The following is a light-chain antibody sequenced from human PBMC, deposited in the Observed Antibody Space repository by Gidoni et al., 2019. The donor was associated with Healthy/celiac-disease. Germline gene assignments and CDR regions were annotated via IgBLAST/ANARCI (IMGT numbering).Light chain of an antibody. CDR2: LVS. Sequence: DIVMTQPPLSLPVTPGEPASISCRSSQSLLHSNGYNYLDWYLQKPGQSPQLLIYLVSTRASGVPDRFSGSGSGTDFTLKISRVEAEDVGVYYCMQALQTPRTFXQXTKVXIK. CDR3: MQALQTPRT. J-gene: IGKJ1*01. CDR1: QSLLHSNGYNY. V-gene: IGKV2-28*01.